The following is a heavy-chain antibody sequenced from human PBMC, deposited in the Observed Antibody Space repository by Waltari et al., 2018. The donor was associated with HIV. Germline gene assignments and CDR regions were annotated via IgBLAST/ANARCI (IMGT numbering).Heavy chain of an antibody. CDR2: IYYTGSA. V-gene: IGHV4-39*01. CDR1: GGSVSSSSYF. J-gene: IGHJ2*01. Sequence: QLQLQESGPGLVKPSETLSLTCTVSGGSVSSSSYFWGWIRQPPGKGLEWVGRIYYTGSAYYSPSLKGRVTISVDTSKNQFSLKVTSVTAADTAVYYCARHALRVGAAYWNFDLWGRGTLVTVSS. D-gene: IGHD1-26*01. CDR3: ARHALRVGAAYWNFDL.